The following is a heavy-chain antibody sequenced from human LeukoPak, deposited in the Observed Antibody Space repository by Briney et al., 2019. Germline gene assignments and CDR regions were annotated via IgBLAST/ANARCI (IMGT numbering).Heavy chain of an antibody. J-gene: IGHJ3*02. CDR1: GFTFSNYG. CDR2: IQYDGSTK. D-gene: IGHD5-12*01. V-gene: IGHV3-30*02. CDR3: ARDRDSGYDDDAFDI. Sequence: GSLRLSCAASGFTFSNYGMHWVRQAPGKGLEWVSFIQYDGSTKYYADSVKGRFTISRDNSKNTVYLQMNSLRADDTAVYYCARDRDSGYDDDAFDIWGQGTMVSVSS.